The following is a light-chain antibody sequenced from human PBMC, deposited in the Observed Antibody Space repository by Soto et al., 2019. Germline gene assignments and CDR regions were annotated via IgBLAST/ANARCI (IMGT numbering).Light chain of an antibody. CDR3: QQRSHWPPIT. Sequence: IVLTQSPAIMSLSPGESASLSCRASQSVSDYLAWYQQKPGQAPRLFIYDVSKRATGIPARFSGSGSGTDFTLTISSLEPEDFAVYFCQQRSHWPPITFGQGTRLEIK. CDR1: QSVSDY. J-gene: IGKJ5*01. CDR2: DVS. V-gene: IGKV3-11*01.